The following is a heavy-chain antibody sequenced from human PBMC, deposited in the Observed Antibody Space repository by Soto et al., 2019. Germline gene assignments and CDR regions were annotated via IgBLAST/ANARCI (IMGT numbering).Heavy chain of an antibody. CDR3: ARDRLITMVRGSNWFDP. Sequence: TLSLTCTVSGGSISSGGYYWSWIRQHPGKGLEWIGYIYYSGSTYYNPSLKSRVTISVDTSKNQFSLKLSSVTAADTAVYYCARDRLITMVRGSNWFDPWGQGTLVTVSS. J-gene: IGHJ5*02. CDR2: IYYSGST. V-gene: IGHV4-31*03. CDR1: GGSISSGGYY. D-gene: IGHD3-10*01.